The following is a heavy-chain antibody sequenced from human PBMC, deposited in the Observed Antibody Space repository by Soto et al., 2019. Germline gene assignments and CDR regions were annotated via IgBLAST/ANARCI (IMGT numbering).Heavy chain of an antibody. Sequence: QVHLVQSGAEVKKPGASVKVSCKASGYTFTSYGITWVRQAPGQGLEWMGWISAHNGNTDYAQKHQGRVIVTRDTSTSTAYMELRSLRADDTAVYYCARGRYGDYWGQGARVTVSS. V-gene: IGHV1-18*01. J-gene: IGHJ4*02. CDR1: GYTFTSYG. CDR3: ARGRYGDY. D-gene: IGHD1-1*01. CDR2: ISAHNGNT.